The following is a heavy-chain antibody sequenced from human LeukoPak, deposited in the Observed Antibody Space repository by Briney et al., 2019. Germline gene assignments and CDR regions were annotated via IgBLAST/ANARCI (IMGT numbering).Heavy chain of an antibody. CDR1: GFTFSVSA. D-gene: IGHD6-19*01. V-gene: IGHV3-73*01. CDR2: IRSKANSYAT. Sequence: PGGSLKLSCAASGFTFSVSAMHWVRQASGKGLEWVGRIRSKANSYATAYAASVKGRFTISRDDSKNTAYLQMNSLKTEDTAVYYCNRGLVSRDYYYYYYYMDVWGKGTTVTVSS. J-gene: IGHJ6*03. CDR3: NRGLVSRDYYYYYYYMDV.